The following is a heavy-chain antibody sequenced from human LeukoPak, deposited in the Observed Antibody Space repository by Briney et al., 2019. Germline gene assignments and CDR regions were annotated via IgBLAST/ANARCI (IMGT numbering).Heavy chain of an antibody. CDR2: FDLEDGET. J-gene: IGHJ6*04. CDR1: GYTLTELS. D-gene: IGHD2-2*01. Sequence: ASVKVSCKVSGYTLTELSMHWVRQAPGKGLEWMGGFDLEDGETIYAQKFQGRVTMTEDTSTDTAYMELSSLRSEDTAVYFCATRNSSITRINRNYYYYVMDVWAKGTTVTVSS. CDR3: ATRNSSITRINRNYYYYVMDV. V-gene: IGHV1-24*01.